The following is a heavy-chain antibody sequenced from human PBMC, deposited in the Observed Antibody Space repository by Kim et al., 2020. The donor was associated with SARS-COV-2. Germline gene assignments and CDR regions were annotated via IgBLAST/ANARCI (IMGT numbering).Heavy chain of an antibody. CDR3: ARGPYGSGPLDY. V-gene: IGHV1-2*02. Sequence: TLYAQKFQGRVTMARDTSINTAFMERSSLKSADTAVYYCARGPYGSGPLDYWGQGSLVTVSS. CDR2: T. D-gene: IGHD3-10*01. J-gene: IGHJ4*02.